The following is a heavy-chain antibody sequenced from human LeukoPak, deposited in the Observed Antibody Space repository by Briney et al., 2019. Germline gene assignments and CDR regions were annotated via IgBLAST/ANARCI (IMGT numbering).Heavy chain of an antibody. CDR1: GFTFSSPW. CDR3: ARASQRAFDI. V-gene: IGHV3-7*04. J-gene: IGHJ3*02. Sequence: GGSLRLSCAASGFTFSSPWMSWVRQTPGKGLEWVASIKQDGGEKFYVDSVRGRFTISRDNAKNSLSLQMNSLRAEDTAVYYCARASQRAFDIWGQGTMVTVSP. CDR2: IKQDGGEK.